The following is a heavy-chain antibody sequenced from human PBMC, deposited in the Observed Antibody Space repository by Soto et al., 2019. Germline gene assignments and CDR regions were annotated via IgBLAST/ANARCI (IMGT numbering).Heavy chain of an antibody. CDR2: IYHTGTT. CDR1: GGSINSGGYS. D-gene: IGHD6-13*01. J-gene: IGHJ4*02. Sequence: SDTLSLTCTVSGGSINSGGYSWTWIRQPPGKGLEWIGFIYHTGTTYYNPSLKSRVTISVDTSKNQLSLKLSSVTAADTAVYYCARGSAAGTKSPFDYWGQGTLVTVSS. CDR3: ARGSAAGTKSPFDY. V-gene: IGHV4-30-2*01.